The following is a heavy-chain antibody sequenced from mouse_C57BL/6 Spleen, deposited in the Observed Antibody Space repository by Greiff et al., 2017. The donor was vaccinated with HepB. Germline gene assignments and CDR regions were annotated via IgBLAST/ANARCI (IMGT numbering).Heavy chain of an antibody. Sequence: EVKLEESGGGLVKPGGSLKLSCAASGFTFSDYGMHWVRQAPEKGLEWVAYISSGSSTIYYADTVKGRFTISRDNAKNTLFLQMTSLRSEDTAMYYCVRQRGLGPYYAMDYWGQGTSVTVSS. J-gene: IGHJ4*01. D-gene: IGHD4-1*01. CDR2: ISSGSSTI. CDR3: VRQRGLGPYYAMDY. V-gene: IGHV5-17*01. CDR1: GFTFSDYG.